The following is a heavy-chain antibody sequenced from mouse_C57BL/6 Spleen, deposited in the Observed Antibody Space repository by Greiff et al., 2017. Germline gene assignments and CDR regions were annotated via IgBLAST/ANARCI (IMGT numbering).Heavy chain of an antibody. Sequence: EVQGVESGGGLVKPGGSLKLSCAASGFTFSSYAMYWVRQTPEKRLEWVATISDGGSYTYYPENVQGRFTISIDNAKNNLYLQMRHLKSEDTAMYYCAIPYDGYYYYAMDYWGQGTSVTVSS. D-gene: IGHD2-3*01. V-gene: IGHV5-4*01. CDR1: GFTFSSYA. J-gene: IGHJ4*01. CDR3: AIPYDGYYYYAMDY. CDR2: ISDGGSYT.